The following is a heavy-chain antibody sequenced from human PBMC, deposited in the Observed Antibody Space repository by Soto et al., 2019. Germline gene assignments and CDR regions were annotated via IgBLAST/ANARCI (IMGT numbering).Heavy chain of an antibody. D-gene: IGHD5-12*01. CDR2: ASYDGSYK. J-gene: IGHJ4*02. CDR3: AKERSVVATTPDFDS. CDR1: GFTFSSFG. V-gene: IGHV3-30*18. Sequence: QVQLVESGGGVVQPGRSLRLSCAASGFTFSSFGMHWVRQAPGKGLEWVAVASYDGSYKYYADSVKGRFTISRDNSKNPLYRQMNSLRAEDTAVYYCAKERSVVATTPDFDSWGQGTLVTVSS.